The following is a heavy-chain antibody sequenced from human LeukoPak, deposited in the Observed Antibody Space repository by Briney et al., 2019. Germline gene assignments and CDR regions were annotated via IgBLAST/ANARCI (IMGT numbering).Heavy chain of an antibody. V-gene: IGHV4-4*07. CDR3: ASLDYGDSVG. J-gene: IGHJ4*02. Sequence: SETLSLACTVSGSSISSYYWSWIRQPAGKGLEWIGRIYTSGSTNYNPSLKSRVTMSVDTSKNQLSLKLSSVTAADTAVYDCASLDYGDSVGCGQGTLVTVSS. D-gene: IGHD4-17*01. CDR1: GSSISSYY. CDR2: IYTSGST.